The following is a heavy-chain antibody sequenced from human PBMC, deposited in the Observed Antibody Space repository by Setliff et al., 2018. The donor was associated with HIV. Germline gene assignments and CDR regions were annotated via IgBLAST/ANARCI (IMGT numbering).Heavy chain of an antibody. V-gene: IGHV1-8*01. CDR3: ARGYCSSTSCYGIYYFDN. CDR2: MNPKSGNT. J-gene: IGHJ4*02. CDR1: GYNFTSHG. D-gene: IGHD2-2*01. Sequence: GASVKVSCKASGYNFTSHGINWVRQAPGQGLEWMGWMNPKSGNTGYARKFQGRVTMTRKTSISTAYMELRSLRSDDTAVYYCARGYCSSTSCYGIYYFDNWGQGTPVTVSS.